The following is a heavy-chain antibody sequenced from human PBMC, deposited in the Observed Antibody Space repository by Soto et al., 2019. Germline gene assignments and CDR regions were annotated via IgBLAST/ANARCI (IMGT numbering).Heavy chain of an antibody. D-gene: IGHD4-17*01. J-gene: IGHJ6*02. Sequence: QVQLVQSGAEVKKPGSSVKVSCKASGGTFSSYTISWVRQAPGQGLEWMGRIIPILGIANYAQKFQGRVTIPGDKSTSTGSMEMSSRRSEDTAWYYCARMNAYIGVTVTTYYYCYGMDVWGQGTTVTVSS. CDR1: GGTFSSYT. CDR3: ARMNAYIGVTVTTYYYCYGMDV. CDR2: IIPILGIA. V-gene: IGHV1-69*02.